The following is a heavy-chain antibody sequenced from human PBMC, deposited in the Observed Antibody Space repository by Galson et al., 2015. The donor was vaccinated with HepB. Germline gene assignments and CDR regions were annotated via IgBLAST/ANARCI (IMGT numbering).Heavy chain of an antibody. V-gene: IGHV3-73*01. Sequence: SLRLSCAASGFTFSGSAMHWVRQASGKGLEWVGRIRSKANSYATAYAASVKGRFTISRDDSKNTAYLQMNSLKTEDTAVYYCAKGNGEQWLDPNDYWGQGTLVTVSS. CDR3: AKGNGEQWLDPNDY. CDR2: IRSKANSYAT. CDR1: GFTFSGSA. D-gene: IGHD6-19*01. J-gene: IGHJ4*02.